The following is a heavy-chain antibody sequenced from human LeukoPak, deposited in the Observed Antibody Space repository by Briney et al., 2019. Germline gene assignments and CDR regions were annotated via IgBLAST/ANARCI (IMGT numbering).Heavy chain of an antibody. CDR1: GGSISSYY. J-gene: IGHJ4*02. D-gene: IGHD3-9*01. CDR3: ARDTGEGTINY. CDR2: IYYTGST. Sequence: SSETLSLTCTVSGGSISSYYWSWIRQPPGKGLEWIGYIYYTGSTNYNPSLKSRVTMLVDTSKNQFSLKLSSVTAADTAVYYCARDTGEGTINYWGQGTLVTVSS. V-gene: IGHV4-59*01.